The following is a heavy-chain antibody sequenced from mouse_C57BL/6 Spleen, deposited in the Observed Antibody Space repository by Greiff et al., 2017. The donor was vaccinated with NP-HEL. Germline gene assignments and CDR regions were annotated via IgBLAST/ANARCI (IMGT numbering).Heavy chain of an antibody. CDR2: IYPGDGDT. J-gene: IGHJ4*01. V-gene: IGHV1-82*01. CDR1: GYAFSSSW. CDR3: ARDYGRDYYAMDY. D-gene: IGHD1-1*01. Sequence: VQLQQSGPELVKPGASVKISCKASGYAFSSSWMNWVKQRPGQGLEWIGRIYPGDGDTNYNGKFKGKATLTADKSSSTAYMQLSSLTSEDSAVYFCARDYGRDYYAMDYWGQGTSVTVSS.